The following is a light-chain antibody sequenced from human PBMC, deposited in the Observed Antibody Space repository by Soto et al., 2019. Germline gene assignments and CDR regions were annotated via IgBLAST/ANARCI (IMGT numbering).Light chain of an antibody. J-gene: IGLJ3*02. CDR3: CSYAGSNTFWV. Sequence: QSALTQPASVSGSPGQSITISCTGTSNDVGSYNLVSWYQQHPGKAPTLIIYEGTQRPSGVSDRFSGAKSGNTASLTISGLQAEDEADYHCCSYAGSNTFWVFGGGTKVTVL. CDR2: EGT. V-gene: IGLV2-23*03. CDR1: SNDVGSYNL.